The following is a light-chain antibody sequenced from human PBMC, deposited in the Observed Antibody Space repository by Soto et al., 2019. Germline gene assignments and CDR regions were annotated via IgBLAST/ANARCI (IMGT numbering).Light chain of an antibody. V-gene: IGLV1-47*02. CDR2: RND. CDR3: SAWDDSLTGMV. Sequence: QSVLTQPPSESGTPGQRVTISCSGSSSNIGNNYGYWYQQLPGAAPKLLISRNDQRPSGVPDRFSGSKSDTSASLDISGLRSDDEADYYCSAWDDSLTGMVYGGGTKLTVL. CDR1: SSNIGNNY. J-gene: IGLJ2*01.